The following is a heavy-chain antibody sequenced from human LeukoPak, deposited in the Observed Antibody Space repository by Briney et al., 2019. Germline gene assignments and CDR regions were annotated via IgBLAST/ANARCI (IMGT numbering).Heavy chain of an antibody. J-gene: IGHJ4*02. V-gene: IGHV1-69*04. CDR2: IIPMRDIT. D-gene: IGHD3-16*01. CDR3: ARGPYDGTYYFDS. Sequence: GASGTLSFNTAGGGFSNYAITWGRQAPGPGLGWRGRIIPMRDITNYAQNFQDRVTITADKSTTTVYMEVNSLISEDMAVYFCARGPYDGTYYFDSWGQGTLVTVSS. CDR1: GGGFSNYA.